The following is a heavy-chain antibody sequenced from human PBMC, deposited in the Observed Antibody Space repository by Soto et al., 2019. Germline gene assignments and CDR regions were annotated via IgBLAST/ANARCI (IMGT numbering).Heavy chain of an antibody. Sequence: EVQLVESGGGLVKPGGSLRLSCAASGFTFSSYSMNWVRQAPGKGLEWVSSISSSSSYIYYADSVKGRFTISRDNAKNSLYLQMNSLRAEGTAVYYCARITTVTKYYFDYWGQGTLVTVSS. V-gene: IGHV3-21*01. J-gene: IGHJ4*02. CDR3: ARITTVTKYYFDY. D-gene: IGHD4-17*01. CDR1: GFTFSSYS. CDR2: ISSSSSYI.